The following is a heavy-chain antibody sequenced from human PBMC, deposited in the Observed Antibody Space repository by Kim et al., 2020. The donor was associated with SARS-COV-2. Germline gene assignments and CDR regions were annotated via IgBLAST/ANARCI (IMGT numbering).Heavy chain of an antibody. V-gene: IGHV4-39*01. CDR3: ASLSVTAGTVDY. J-gene: IGHJ4*02. Sequence: YYNPSLKSRVTISVETSKNQFSLKLSSVTAADTAVYYCASLSVTAGTVDYWGQGTLVTVSS. D-gene: IGHD6-13*01.